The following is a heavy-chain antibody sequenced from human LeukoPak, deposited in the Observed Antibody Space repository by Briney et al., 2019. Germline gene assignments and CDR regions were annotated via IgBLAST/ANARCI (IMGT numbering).Heavy chain of an antibody. Sequence: GEALQISCKGSGYRFTSYWIGWVRQMPGKGLEWMGIIYPGDSDTRYSPSFQGQVTISADKSISTAYLQWSSLKASDTAMYYCARREDYGGTTPRDYYYYGMDVWGQGTTVTVSS. V-gene: IGHV5-51*01. D-gene: IGHD4-23*01. CDR3: ARREDYGGTTPRDYYYYGMDV. CDR1: GYRFTSYW. CDR2: IYPGDSDT. J-gene: IGHJ6*02.